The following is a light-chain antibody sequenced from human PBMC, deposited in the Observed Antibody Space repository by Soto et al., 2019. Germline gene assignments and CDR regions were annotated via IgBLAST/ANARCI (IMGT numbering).Light chain of an antibody. CDR3: QQSYSTPIT. CDR2: AAS. J-gene: IGKJ5*01. CDR1: QSISTW. Sequence: MQMTQSPSTLSAYVGERVTITCGATQSISTWLAWYQQKPGKAPKLLIYAASSLQSGVPSRFSGSGSGTDFTLTISSLQPEDFATYYCQQSYSTPITFGQGTRLEIK. V-gene: IGKV1-39*01.